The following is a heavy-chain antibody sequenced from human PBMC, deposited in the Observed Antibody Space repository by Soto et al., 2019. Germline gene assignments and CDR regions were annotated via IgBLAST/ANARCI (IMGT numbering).Heavy chain of an antibody. J-gene: IGHJ6*02. CDR3: ARDYYDSSGYGYYYYYGMDV. CDR1: GFTFSSYE. Sequence: GVSLRLSCAASGFTFSSYEMNWVRQAPGKGLEWVSYISSSGSTIYYAGSVKGRFTISRDNAKNSLYLQMNSLRAEDTAVYYCARDYYDSSGYGYYYYYGMDVWGQGTTVTVSS. D-gene: IGHD3-22*01. CDR2: ISSSGSTI. V-gene: IGHV3-48*03.